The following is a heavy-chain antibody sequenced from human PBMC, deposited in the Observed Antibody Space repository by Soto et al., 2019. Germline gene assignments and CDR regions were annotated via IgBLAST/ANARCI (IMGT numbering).Heavy chain of an antibody. V-gene: IGHV2-26*04. D-gene: IGHD1-26*01. J-gene: IGHJ4*02. CDR2: IFSNDEK. CDR3: ACHGRGVGARPLDY. CDR1: GFSLTNARMD. Sequence: QVTLKESGPVLVKPTETLTLTCTVSGFSLTNARMDVTWIRQPPGKALEWLAHIFSNDEKSYSTSLKSRLTISRDTSKSQVVLTMTNMDPVDTATYYCACHGRGVGARPLDYWGQGTLVTVSS.